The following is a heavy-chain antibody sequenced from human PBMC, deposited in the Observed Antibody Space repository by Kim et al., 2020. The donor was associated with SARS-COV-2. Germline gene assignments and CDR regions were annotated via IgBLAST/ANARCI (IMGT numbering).Heavy chain of an antibody. V-gene: IGHV4-39*07. CDR2: IYYSGST. CDR1: GGSISSSSYY. CDR3: ARSTVVITVGY. J-gene: IGHJ4*02. Sequence: SETLSLTCTVSGGSISSSSYYWGWIRQPPGKGLEWIGSIYYSGSTYYNPSLKSRVTISVDTSKNQFSLKLSSVTAADTAVYYCARSTVVITVGYWGQGTLVTVSS. D-gene: IGHD3-22*01.